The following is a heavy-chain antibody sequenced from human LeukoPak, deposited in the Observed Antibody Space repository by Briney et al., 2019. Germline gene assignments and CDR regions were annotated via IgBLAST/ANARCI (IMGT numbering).Heavy chain of an antibody. CDR2: ISGSGGST. CDR1: GFTFSSYA. CDR3: ARDRLHYGEYEKTFDY. D-gene: IGHD4-17*01. J-gene: IGHJ4*02. Sequence: PGGSLRLSCAASGFTFSSYAMSWVRQAPGKGLEWVSAISGSGGSTYYADPVKGRFTISRDNAKNSLFLQMNSLRAEDTAVYYCARDRLHYGEYEKTFDYWGQGTLVTVSS. V-gene: IGHV3-23*01.